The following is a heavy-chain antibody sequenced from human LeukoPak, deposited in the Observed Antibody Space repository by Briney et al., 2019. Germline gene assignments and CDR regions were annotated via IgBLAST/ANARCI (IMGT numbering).Heavy chain of an antibody. J-gene: IGHJ4*02. V-gene: IGHV4-39*07. D-gene: IGHD6-13*01. CDR3: ARDLHIAAAGHFDY. Sequence: SETLSLTCTDSGGSISSYYWSWIRQPPGKGLEWIGSIYYSGSTYYNPSLKSRVTISVDTSKNQFSLKLSSVTAADTAVYYCARDLHIAAAGHFDYWGQGTLVTVSS. CDR1: GGSISSYY. CDR2: IYYSGST.